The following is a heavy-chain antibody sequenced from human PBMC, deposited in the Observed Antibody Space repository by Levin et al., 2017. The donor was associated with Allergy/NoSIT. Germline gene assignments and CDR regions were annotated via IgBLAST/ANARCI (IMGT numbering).Heavy chain of an antibody. CDR2: IRKKGDRYST. CDR1: GFTFSDHF. V-gene: IGHV3-72*01. CDR3: VRATTDYYYDY. Sequence: GESLRLSCAASGFTFSDHFMDWVRQAPGKGLEWVGRIRKKGDRYSTEYAASVKGRFTISRDDSKKSLYVQLNSLKTEDTAVYYCVRATTDYYYDYWGQGTLVTVSS. J-gene: IGHJ4*02. D-gene: IGHD2/OR15-2a*01.